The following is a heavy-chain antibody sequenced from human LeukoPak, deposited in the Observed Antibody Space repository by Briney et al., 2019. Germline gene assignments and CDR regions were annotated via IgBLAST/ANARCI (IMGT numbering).Heavy chain of an antibody. D-gene: IGHD6-13*01. V-gene: IGHV4-34*01. Sequence: SETLSLTCAVYGGSFSGYYWSWIRQPPGKGLEWIGEINHSGSTNYNPSLKSRVTISVDTSKNQFSLKLSSVTAADTAVYYCARDRIAAAGTNLEPDYWGQGTLVTVSS. CDR1: GGSFSGYY. CDR3: ARDRIAAAGTNLEPDY. J-gene: IGHJ4*02. CDR2: INHSGST.